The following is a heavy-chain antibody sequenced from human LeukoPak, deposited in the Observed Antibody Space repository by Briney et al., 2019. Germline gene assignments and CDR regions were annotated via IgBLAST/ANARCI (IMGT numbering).Heavy chain of an antibody. Sequence: SETLSLTCTVSGASISNLYLSWIRQSAGKGLEWIGRLYDSGSTNYNPSLKSRVTMSVDTSTNQFFLKMTSVTAADTGVYSCARDSGTTGEVKFDPWGRGTLVTVSS. J-gene: IGHJ5*02. CDR3: ARDSGTTGEVKFDP. V-gene: IGHV4-4*07. D-gene: IGHD3-10*01. CDR1: GASISNLY. CDR2: LYDSGST.